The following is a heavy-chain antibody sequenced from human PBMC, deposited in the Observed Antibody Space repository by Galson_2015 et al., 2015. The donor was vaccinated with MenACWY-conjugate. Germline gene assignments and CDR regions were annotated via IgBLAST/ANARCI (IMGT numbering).Heavy chain of an antibody. J-gene: IGHJ4*02. CDR3: ARIVGASHFFDY. V-gene: IGHV5-10-1*01. Sequence: QSGAEVKEPGESLEISCKASGYTFTNYWIIWVRQMPGKGLEWMGRIDPSDSEVNYSPSFQGHLTISADKSISTAYLQWSSLKASDTAMYYCARIVGASHFFDYWGQGSLVAASS. CDR2: IDPSDSEV. CDR1: GYTFTNYW. D-gene: IGHD1-26*01.